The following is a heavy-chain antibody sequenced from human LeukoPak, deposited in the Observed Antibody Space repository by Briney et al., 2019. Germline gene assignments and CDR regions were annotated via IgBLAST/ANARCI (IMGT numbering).Heavy chain of an antibody. CDR3: AKDVFVGAVAANCFDY. J-gene: IGHJ4*02. V-gene: IGHV3-30*02. CDR2: IRHDGSVE. CDR1: GFPFNSYG. D-gene: IGHD6-19*01. Sequence: GGSLRLSCAASGFPFNSYGMHWVRQAPGKGLQWVAYIRHDGSVEYYADSVKGRFTISRDNSKNTLYLQMNSLRAEDTAVYYCAKDVFVGAVAANCFDYWGQGTLVTVSS.